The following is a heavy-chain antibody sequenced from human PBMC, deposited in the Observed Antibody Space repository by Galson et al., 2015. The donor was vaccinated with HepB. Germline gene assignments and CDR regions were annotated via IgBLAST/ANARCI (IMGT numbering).Heavy chain of an antibody. CDR3: AKDSDYDSSGDYWVGFGVLDY. Sequence: SLRLSCAASGFTFRTYAMTWVRQAPGKGLEWVSVISGNSGTTYYADSVKGRFTISRDNSKNTLYLQMSSLRAEDTALYYCAKDSDYDSSGDYWVGFGVLDYWGQGTLVTVSS. D-gene: IGHD3-22*01. J-gene: IGHJ4*02. CDR1: GFTFRTYA. CDR2: ISGNSGTT. V-gene: IGHV3-23*01.